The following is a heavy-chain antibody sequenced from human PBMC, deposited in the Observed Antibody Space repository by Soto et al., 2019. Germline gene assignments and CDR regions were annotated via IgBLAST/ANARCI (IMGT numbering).Heavy chain of an antibody. CDR2: INHSGST. CDR1: GGSFSGYY. CDR3: ARVRERRRITIFGVWFDP. Sequence: PSETLSLTCAVYGGSFSGYYWSWIRQPPGKGLEWIGEINHSGSTNYNPSLKSRVTISVDTSKNQFSLKLSSVTAADTAVYYCARVRERRRITIFGVWFDPWGQGTLVTVSS. D-gene: IGHD3-3*01. J-gene: IGHJ5*02. V-gene: IGHV4-34*01.